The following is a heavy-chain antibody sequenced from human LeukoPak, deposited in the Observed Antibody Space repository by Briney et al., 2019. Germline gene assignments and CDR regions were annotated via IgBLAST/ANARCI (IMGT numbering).Heavy chain of an antibody. CDR3: ARHSGWAAYYMDV. CDR1: GGSISSYY. CDR2: IYYSGST. J-gene: IGHJ6*03. D-gene: IGHD6-19*01. V-gene: IGHV4-59*08. Sequence: SETLSLTCTVSGGSISSYYWSWIRQPPGKGLEWIGYIYYSGSTNYNPSLKSRVTISVDTSKNQFSLKLSSVTAADTAVYYCARHSGWAAYYMDVWGKGTTVTVSS.